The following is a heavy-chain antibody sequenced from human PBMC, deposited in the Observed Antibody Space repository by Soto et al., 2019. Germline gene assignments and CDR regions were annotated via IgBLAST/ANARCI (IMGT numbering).Heavy chain of an antibody. CDR2: IIPIFGTA. Sequence: QVQLVQSGAEVKKPGSSVKVSCKASGGTFSSYAISWVRQAPGQGLEWMGGIIPIFGTANYVQKFRGRVTITADESTSTAYMELSSLRSEDTAVYYCARDEGYCSGGSCYYYGMDVWGQGTTVTVSS. D-gene: IGHD2-15*01. CDR3: ARDEGYCSGGSCYYYGMDV. CDR1: GGTFSSYA. V-gene: IGHV1-69*01. J-gene: IGHJ6*02.